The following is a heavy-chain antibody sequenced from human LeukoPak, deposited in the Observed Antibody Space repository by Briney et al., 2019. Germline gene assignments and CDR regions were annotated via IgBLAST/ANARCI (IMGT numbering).Heavy chain of an antibody. CDR3: ARVSFGAFDY. CDR1: GFTFSSYA. V-gene: IGHV3-7*01. Sequence: PGGSLRLSCAASGFTFSSYAMSWVRQAPGKGLEWVANIKQDGSEKYYVDSVKGRFTISRDNAKNSLYLQMNSLRAEDTAVYSCARVSFGAFDYWGQGTLVTVSS. CDR2: IKQDGSEK. D-gene: IGHD3-10*01. J-gene: IGHJ4*02.